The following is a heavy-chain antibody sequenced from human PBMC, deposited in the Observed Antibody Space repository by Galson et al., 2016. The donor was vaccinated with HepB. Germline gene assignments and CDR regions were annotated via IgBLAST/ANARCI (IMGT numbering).Heavy chain of an antibody. J-gene: IGHJ6*02. V-gene: IGHV3-7*01. CDR1: GFTFSSYW. Sequence: SLRLSCAASGFTFSSYWMNWVRQAPGKGLEWVANINQDGTEKYYVDSVKGRLTISRDNAKNSLFLQMSSLRAEDTAVYYCARPYGNTADGLVVWGQGTTVTVS. D-gene: IGHD4-11*01. CDR3: ARPYGNTADGLVV. CDR2: INQDGTEK.